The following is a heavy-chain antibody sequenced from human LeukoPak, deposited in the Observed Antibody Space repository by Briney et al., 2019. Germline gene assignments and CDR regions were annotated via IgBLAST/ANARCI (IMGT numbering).Heavy chain of an antibody. Sequence: PGGSLRLSCAASGFTFSSYAMSWVRQAPGKGLEWVSAISGSGGSTYYADSVKGRFTISRDNSKNTLYLQMNSLRAEDTAVYYCARIDIVVVPAAIRDYYYYGMDVWGQGTTVTVSS. J-gene: IGHJ6*02. D-gene: IGHD2-2*02. CDR1: GFTFSSYA. CDR3: ARIDIVVVPAAIRDYYYYGMDV. CDR2: ISGSGGST. V-gene: IGHV3-23*01.